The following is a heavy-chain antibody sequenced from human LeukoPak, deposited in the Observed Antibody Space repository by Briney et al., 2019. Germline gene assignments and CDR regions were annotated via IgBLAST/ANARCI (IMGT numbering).Heavy chain of an antibody. J-gene: IGHJ4*02. V-gene: IGHV4-59*01. Sequence: PSETLSLTCTVSGGSISSYYWSWIRQPPGKGLEWIGYIYYSGSTNYNPSLKSRVTISVDTSKNQFSLKLSSVTAADTAVYYCARGPYSGYDEWGQGTLVTVSS. CDR3: ARGPYSGYDE. D-gene: IGHD5-12*01. CDR2: IYYSGST. CDR1: GGSISSYY.